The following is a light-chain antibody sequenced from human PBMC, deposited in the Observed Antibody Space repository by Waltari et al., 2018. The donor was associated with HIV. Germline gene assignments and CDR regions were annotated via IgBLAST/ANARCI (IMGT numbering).Light chain of an antibody. V-gene: IGLV2-14*01. CDR2: EVS. CDR1: SSDVGGYNY. Sequence: QSALTQPGSVSGSPGQSITISCTGTSSDVGGYNYVYWFQQHPGRAPKLIIYEVSKWPPGIFNRFSGSKSGNTASLTISGLQAEDEADYYCSSHTNRNDYVFGTGTKVIVL. J-gene: IGLJ1*01. CDR3: SSHTNRNDYV.